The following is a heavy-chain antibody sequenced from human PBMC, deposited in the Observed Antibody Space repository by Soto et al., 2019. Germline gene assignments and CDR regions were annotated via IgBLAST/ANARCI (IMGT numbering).Heavy chain of an antibody. CDR2: IYYSGST. CDR1: GGSISSGGYS. V-gene: IGHV4-31*03. Sequence: QVQLQESGPGLVKPPQTLSPTCTFSGGSISSGGYSWSWFRQHPGKALEGIGYIYYSGSTYYNPSLKSRVTISVDTSKNQFSLKLSSVTAADTAVYYCARESLRDYDSSGYYFHYFDYWGQGTLVTVSS. CDR3: ARESLRDYDSSGYYFHYFDY. J-gene: IGHJ4*02. D-gene: IGHD3-22*01.